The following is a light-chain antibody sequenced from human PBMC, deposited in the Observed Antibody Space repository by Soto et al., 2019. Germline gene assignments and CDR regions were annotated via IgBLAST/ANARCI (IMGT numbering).Light chain of an antibody. V-gene: IGKV1-39*01. CDR1: QSISSY. CDR2: AAS. J-gene: IGKJ1*01. Sequence: DIQMTPSPSSLSASVGDRVTITCRASQSISSYLNWYQQKPGKAPKLLIYAASSLQSGVPSRFSGSGSGTDFTLTISSLQPEDFATYYCQQSYSTPRTVGQGTKEEVK. CDR3: QQSYSTPRT.